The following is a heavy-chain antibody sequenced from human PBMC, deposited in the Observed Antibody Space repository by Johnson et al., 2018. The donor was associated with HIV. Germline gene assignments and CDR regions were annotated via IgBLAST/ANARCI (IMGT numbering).Heavy chain of an antibody. CDR3: AKEEGLAAAGTGEAFDI. J-gene: IGHJ3*02. Sequence: QVQLVESGGGLVQPGGSLRLSCAASGFTFSGYWVYWVRQAPGKGLEWVAVISYDGSNKYYADSVKGRFTISRDNSKNTLYLQMNSLRAEDTAVYYCAKEEGLAAAGTGEAFDIWGQGTMVTVSS. V-gene: IGHV3-30*18. D-gene: IGHD6-13*01. CDR2: ISYDGSNK. CDR1: GFTFSGYW.